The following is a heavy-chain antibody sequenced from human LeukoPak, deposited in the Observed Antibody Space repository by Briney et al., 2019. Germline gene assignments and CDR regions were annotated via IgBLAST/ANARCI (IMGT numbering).Heavy chain of an antibody. Sequence: GGSLRLSCAASGFTFSSYAMSWVRQAPGKGLKWVSGISGSGSSTYYADSVKGRFTISRDNSKNTLYLQMNNLRAEDTAVYYCAKDLIAVAGTPQPLDYWGQGTLVTVSS. CDR1: GFTFSSYA. J-gene: IGHJ4*02. D-gene: IGHD6-19*01. CDR2: ISGSGSST. V-gene: IGHV3-23*01. CDR3: AKDLIAVAGTPQPLDY.